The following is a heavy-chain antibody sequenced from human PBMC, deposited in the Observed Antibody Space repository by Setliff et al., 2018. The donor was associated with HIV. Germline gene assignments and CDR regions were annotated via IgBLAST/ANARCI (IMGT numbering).Heavy chain of an antibody. J-gene: IGHJ4*02. D-gene: IGHD7-27*01. CDR2: INHSGST. V-gene: IGHV4-34*01. CDR1: NGSFSGYY. Sequence: SETLSLTCAVYNGSFSGYYWTWIRQPPGKGLEWIGEINHSGSTNYSPSLKSRVTISVDKSKNQFSLRLTSVTAADTAVYYCVRANWGLPFDYWGRGTLVTVSS. CDR3: VRANWGLPFDY.